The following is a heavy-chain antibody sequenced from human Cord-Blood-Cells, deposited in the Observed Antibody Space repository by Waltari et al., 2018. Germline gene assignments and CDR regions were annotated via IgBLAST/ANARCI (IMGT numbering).Heavy chain of an antibody. Sequence: QVQLVQSGAEVKKHGASVKVSCKASGYNFTSYGISWVRQAPGQGLEWMGWISAYNGNTNYAQKLQGRVTMTTDTSTSTAYMELRSLRSDDTAVYYCARVQRGIVVVPAAIDYWGQGTLVTVSS. CDR2: ISAYNGNT. V-gene: IGHV1-18*01. J-gene: IGHJ4*02. CDR1: GYNFTSYG. D-gene: IGHD2-2*01. CDR3: ARVQRGIVVVPAAIDY.